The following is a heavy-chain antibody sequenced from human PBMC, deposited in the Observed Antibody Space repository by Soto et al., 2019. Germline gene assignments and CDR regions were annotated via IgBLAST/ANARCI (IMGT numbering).Heavy chain of an antibody. CDR2: IYYSGST. CDR3: ARGLDYYDSSGYYSWYFDL. D-gene: IGHD3-22*01. J-gene: IGHJ2*01. V-gene: IGHV4-59*08. CDR1: GGSISSYY. Sequence: PSETLSLTCTVSGGSISSYYWSWIRQPPGKGLEWIGYIYYSGSTNYNPSLKSRVTISVDTSKNQFSLKLSSVTAADTAVYYCARGLDYYDSSGYYSWYFDLWGRGTLVTVSS.